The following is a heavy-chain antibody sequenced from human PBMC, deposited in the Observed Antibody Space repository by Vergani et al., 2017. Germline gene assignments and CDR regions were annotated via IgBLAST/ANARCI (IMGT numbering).Heavy chain of an antibody. CDR2: IYHSGST. J-gene: IGHJ5*02. Sequence: QVQLQESGPGLVKPSGTLSLTCAVSGYSISSGYYWGWIRQPPGRGLEWIGSIYHSGSTYYNPSLKSRVTISVDTTKNQFSLKLSSVTAADTAVYYCARHDPPLRYCDWLFLNWFDPWGQGTLVTVSS. D-gene: IGHD3-9*01. CDR1: GYSISSGYY. V-gene: IGHV4-38-2*01. CDR3: ARHDPPLRYCDWLFLNWFDP.